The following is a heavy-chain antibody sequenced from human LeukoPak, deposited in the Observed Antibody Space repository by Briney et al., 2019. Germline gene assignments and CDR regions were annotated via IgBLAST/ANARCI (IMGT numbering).Heavy chain of an antibody. CDR1: GGSIGISSYY. CDR3: ARHECGGSCPYWYFDL. CDR2: IYYSGST. Sequence: SETLSLTCTVSGGSIGISSYYWGWIRQPPGKGLEWIGSIYYSGSTYYNPSLKSRVTISVDTSKNQFSLKLSSVTAADTAVYYCARHECGGSCPYWYFDLWGRGTLVTVSS. D-gene: IGHD2-15*01. V-gene: IGHV4-39*01. J-gene: IGHJ2*01.